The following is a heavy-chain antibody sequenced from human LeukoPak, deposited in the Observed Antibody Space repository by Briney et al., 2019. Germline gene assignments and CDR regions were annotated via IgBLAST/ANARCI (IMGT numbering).Heavy chain of an antibody. Sequence: SVKVSCKASGGTFSSYAISWVRQAPGQGLEWMGRIIPILGIANYAQKFQGRVTITADKSTSTAYMELSSLRSEETGVYYCARETYCGGYCYSELWFDPWGQGTLVSVSS. D-gene: IGHD2-21*02. CDR3: ARETYCGGYCYSELWFDP. V-gene: IGHV1-69*04. CDR1: GGTFSSYA. J-gene: IGHJ5*02. CDR2: IIPILGIA.